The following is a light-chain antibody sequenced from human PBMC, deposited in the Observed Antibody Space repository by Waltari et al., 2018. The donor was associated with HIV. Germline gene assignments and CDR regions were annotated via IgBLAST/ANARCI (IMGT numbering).Light chain of an antibody. J-gene: IGLJ2*01. Sequence: QSALAQPPSASVSPGQSVTISCTGTSSDVGGYSYVSWYQQHPGKAPKLMIYEVSKRPSGVPDRFSGSKSGNAASLTVSGLQAEDEADYYCSSYAGSNNVIFG. V-gene: IGLV2-8*01. CDR1: SSDVGGYSY. CDR2: EVS. CDR3: SSYAGSNNVI.